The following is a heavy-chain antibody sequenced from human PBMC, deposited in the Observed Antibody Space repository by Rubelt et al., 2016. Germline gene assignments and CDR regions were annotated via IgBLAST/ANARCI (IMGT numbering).Heavy chain of an antibody. CDR1: GGSFSGYY. J-gene: IGHJ4*02. Sequence: QVQLQQWGAGLLKPSETLSLTCAVYGGSFSGYYWSWIRQPPGKGLEWIGEINHSGSTNYNPSLKSRVTISVDTSKNQFSLKLSSVTAADTAVYYCARGVPPIFGVVIALDYWGQGTLVTVSS. D-gene: IGHD3-3*01. CDR3: ARGVPPIFGVVIALDY. CDR2: INHSGST. V-gene: IGHV4-34*01.